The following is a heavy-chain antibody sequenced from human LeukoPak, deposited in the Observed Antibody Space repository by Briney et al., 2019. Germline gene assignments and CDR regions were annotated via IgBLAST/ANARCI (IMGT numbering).Heavy chain of an antibody. V-gene: IGHV3-23*01. CDR1: GFTFSSYA. CDR2: ISGSGGST. Sequence: GGSLRLSCAASGFTFSSYAMSWVRQAPGKGLEWVSAISGSGGSTYYADSVKGRFTISRDSSKNTLYLQMNSLRAEDTAVYYCAKAVGGTYYYYYMDVWGKGTTVTVSS. CDR3: AKAVGGTYYYYYMDV. D-gene: IGHD1-26*01. J-gene: IGHJ6*03.